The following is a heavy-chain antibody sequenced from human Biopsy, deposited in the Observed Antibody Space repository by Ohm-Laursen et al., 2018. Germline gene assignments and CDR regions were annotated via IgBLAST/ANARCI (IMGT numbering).Heavy chain of an antibody. J-gene: IGHJ2*01. D-gene: IGHD5-12*01. Sequence: GTLSLTCTVSGDTISTYYWNWIRQTPGKGLEWIGYIHYTGHIRINPSLNSQPTISVDTSKAQFSLKLSSLTAADTAIYYCARNRVDVVKVTTIGWNFDLWGRGTLVTVS. CDR3: ARNRVDVVKVTTIGWNFDL. V-gene: IGHV4-59*08. CDR1: GDTISTYY. CDR2: IHYTGHI.